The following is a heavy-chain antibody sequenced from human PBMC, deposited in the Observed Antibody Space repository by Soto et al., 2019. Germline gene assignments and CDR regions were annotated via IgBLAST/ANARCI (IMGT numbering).Heavy chain of an antibody. J-gene: IGHJ2*01. D-gene: IGHD3-16*01. CDR3: ARSVEGEYFDL. V-gene: IGHV4-34*01. Sequence: QVQLQQWGAGLLKPSETLSLTCAVYGGSFSGYYWSWIRQPPGKGLEWIGEINHSGSTNYNPSLKSRVTISGDTSKNQCSLKLSSVTAADTAVYYCARSVEGEYFDLWGRGTLVTVSS. CDR2: INHSGST. CDR1: GGSFSGYY.